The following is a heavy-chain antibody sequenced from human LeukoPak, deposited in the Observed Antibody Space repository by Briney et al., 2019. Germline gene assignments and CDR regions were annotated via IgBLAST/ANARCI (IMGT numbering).Heavy chain of an antibody. D-gene: IGHD3-10*01. CDR2: ISSSSSYI. CDR3: ARALYYYGSGSLYGMDV. CDR1: GFTFSSYS. V-gene: IGHV3-21*01. Sequence: GGSLRLSCAATGFTFSSYSMNWVRQAPGKGLEWVSSISSSSSYIYYADSVKGRFTISRDNAKNSLYLQMNSLRAEDTAVYYCARALYYYGSGSLYGMDVWGQGTTVTVSS. J-gene: IGHJ6*02.